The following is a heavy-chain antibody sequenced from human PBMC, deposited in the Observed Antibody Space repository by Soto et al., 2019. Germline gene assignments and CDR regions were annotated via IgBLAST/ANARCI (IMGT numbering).Heavy chain of an antibody. D-gene: IGHD3-10*01. V-gene: IGHV3-53*01. CDR2: IYSGGST. J-gene: IGHJ4*02. Sequence: GGSLRLSCAASGFTVSSNYMSWVRQAPGKGLEWVSVIYSGGSTYYADSVKGRFTIPRDNSKNTLYLQMNSLRAEDTAVYYCARDMGQTEAPSWGQGTLVTVSS. CDR3: ARDMGQTEAPS. CDR1: GFTVSSNY.